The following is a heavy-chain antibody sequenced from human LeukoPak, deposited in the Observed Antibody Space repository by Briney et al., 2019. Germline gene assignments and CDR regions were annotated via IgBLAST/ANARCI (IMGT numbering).Heavy chain of an antibody. CDR3: ASEVYYYDSSGPQRDAFDI. D-gene: IGHD3-22*01. J-gene: IGHJ3*02. CDR2: IYSGGST. V-gene: IGHV3-66*01. CDR1: GFTVSSNY. Sequence: GGSLRLSCAASGFTVSSNYMSWVRQAPGKGLEWVSVIYSGGSTYYADSVKGRFTISRDNSKNTLYLQMNSLRAEDTAVYYCASEVYYYDSSGPQRDAFDIWGQGTMVTVSS.